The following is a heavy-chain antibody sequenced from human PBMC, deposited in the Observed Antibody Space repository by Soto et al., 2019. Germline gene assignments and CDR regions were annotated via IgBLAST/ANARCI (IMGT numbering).Heavy chain of an antibody. V-gene: IGHV3-23*01. Sequence: EVQLLESGGGLVQPGGSLRLSCAASGFTFSSYAMSWVRQAPGKGLEWVSGMSGNGGSAYYADSGKGRFTISRDNSKKTLHLQMNSLSAEDTALYYCAKGPIFGVENIYDYWGQGTLVTVSS. J-gene: IGHJ4*02. CDR3: AKGPIFGVENIYDY. CDR2: MSGNGGSA. D-gene: IGHD3-3*01. CDR1: GFTFSSYA.